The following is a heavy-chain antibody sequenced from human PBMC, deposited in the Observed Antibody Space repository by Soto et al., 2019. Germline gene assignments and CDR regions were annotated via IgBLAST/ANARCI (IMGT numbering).Heavy chain of an antibody. Sequence: QVQLVESGGGLVKPGGSLRLSCAASGFTFSDYYMTWIRQAPGKGPEWVSHISSSGSTIYYADSVEGRFPISRDNAKNSLYLQMNSLRAEDTALYYCARETTACFDYWGQGTLVTVSS. CDR3: ARETTACFDY. J-gene: IGHJ4*02. V-gene: IGHV3-11*01. CDR2: ISSSGSTI. D-gene: IGHD4-17*01. CDR1: GFTFSDYY.